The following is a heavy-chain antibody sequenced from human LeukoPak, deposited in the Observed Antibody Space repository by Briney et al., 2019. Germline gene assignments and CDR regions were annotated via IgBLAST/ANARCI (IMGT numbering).Heavy chain of an antibody. J-gene: IGHJ4*02. CDR1: GFNFRSYR. D-gene: IGHD5-18*01. Sequence: PGGSLRLSCAASGFNFRSYRMNWVRQAPGKGLEWVSYISSSTINIYYADSVKGRFTISRDDAKNSLYLQMNSLRDEDTAVYYCATDGYAKFDYWGQGTLVTVSS. CDR3: ATDGYAKFDY. CDR2: ISSSTINI. V-gene: IGHV3-48*02.